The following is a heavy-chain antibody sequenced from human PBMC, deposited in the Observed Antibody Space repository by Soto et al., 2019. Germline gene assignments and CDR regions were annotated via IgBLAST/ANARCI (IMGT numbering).Heavy chain of an antibody. CDR1: GYTFTGHY. Sequence: PVNVSWPSSGYTFTGHYIHWVRQAPEQGPEWMGEISCESGGTTYAQKFQGRVTLTRDTSITTVYMELSNLSPDDTAVYDWGRGRNGQLCVVYWVKGTLTTV. CDR2: ISCESGGT. J-gene: IGHJ4*02. CDR3: GRGRNGQLCVVY. V-gene: IGHV1-2*02. D-gene: IGHD1-1*01.